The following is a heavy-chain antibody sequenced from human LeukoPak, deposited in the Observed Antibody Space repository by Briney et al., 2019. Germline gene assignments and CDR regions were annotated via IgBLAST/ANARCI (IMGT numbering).Heavy chain of an antibody. J-gene: IGHJ4*02. CDR1: GYTFTSYG. CDR3: APSVPNYYDSSGYDTFDY. D-gene: IGHD3-22*01. Sequence: ASVKVSCKASGYTFTSYGISWVRQAPGQGLEWMGWISAYNGNTNYAQKLQGRVTMTTDTSTSTAYMELRSLRSDDTAVYYCAPSVPNYYDSSGYDTFDYWGQGTLVTVSS. CDR2: ISAYNGNT. V-gene: IGHV1-18*01.